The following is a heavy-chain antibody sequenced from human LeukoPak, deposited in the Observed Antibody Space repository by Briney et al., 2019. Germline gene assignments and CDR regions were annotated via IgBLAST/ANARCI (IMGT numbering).Heavy chain of an antibody. CDR2: ISGGADAT. Sequence: GGSLRLACAASGFTFSRFAMCWVRQAPGKGLEWVSAISGGADATYYADSVRGRFSVSRDNSKNTLDLQMDSLRAEDTAVYYCARDLATVVSWFDPWGQGTLVTVSS. V-gene: IGHV3-23*01. CDR3: ARDLATVVSWFDP. CDR1: GFTFSRFA. D-gene: IGHD4-23*01. J-gene: IGHJ5*02.